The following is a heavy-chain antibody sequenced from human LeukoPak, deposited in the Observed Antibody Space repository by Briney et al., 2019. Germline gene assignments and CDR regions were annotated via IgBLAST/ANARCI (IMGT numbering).Heavy chain of an antibody. V-gene: IGHV1-24*01. D-gene: IGHD3-22*01. J-gene: IGHJ4*02. CDR2: FDPEDGEI. CDR1: GHTLTEVS. Sequence: ASVKVSCKVSGHTLTEVSMHWVRQAPGKGLEWMGGFDPEDGEILYAQKFQDRVTMTEDTSTDTAYMELSRLRSEDTAVYYCAKAGSSGFYRNFDYWGQGTLVTVSS. CDR3: AKAGSSGFYRNFDY.